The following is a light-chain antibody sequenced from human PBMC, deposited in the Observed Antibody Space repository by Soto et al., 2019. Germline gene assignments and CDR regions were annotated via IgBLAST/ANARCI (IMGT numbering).Light chain of an antibody. CDR1: QSVSSY. CDR3: QQRSNWLLT. Sequence: EIVLTQSPATLSLSPGERATLSGRASQSVSSYLAWYQQKPGQAPRLLIYDASNRATGIPARFSGSGSGTDFTLTISSLEPADFAVYYCQQRSNWLLTFGGGTKVEIK. V-gene: IGKV3-11*01. J-gene: IGKJ4*01. CDR2: DAS.